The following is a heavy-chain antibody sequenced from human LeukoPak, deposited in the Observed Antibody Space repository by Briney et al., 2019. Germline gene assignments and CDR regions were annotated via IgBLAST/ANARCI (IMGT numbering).Heavy chain of an antibody. J-gene: IGHJ6*03. CDR1: VFTFSTYG. D-gene: IGHD1-14*01. Sequence: GRSLRLSCAASVFTFSTYGMYWVRQAPGKGLDWVAVIWYDGSNKYYADSVKGRFTISRDNSKNTLYLQMNSLRAEDTAVYYCAKDSNPAGYYYMDVWGKGTTVTVSS. V-gene: IGHV3-33*06. CDR2: IWYDGSNK. CDR3: AKDSNPAGYYYMDV.